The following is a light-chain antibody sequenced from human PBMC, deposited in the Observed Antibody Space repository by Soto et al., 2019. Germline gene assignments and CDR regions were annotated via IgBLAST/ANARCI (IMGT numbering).Light chain of an antibody. CDR2: GAS. CDR3: QQYCSSPPGFT. Sequence: EIVLTQSPGTLSLSPGERATLSCRASQSVSSSYLAWYQQKPGQAPRLLIYGASSRATGIPDRFSGSGSGKDFTLTISRLEPEDFAVYYCQQYCSSPPGFTFGPGTKVDIK. V-gene: IGKV3-20*01. J-gene: IGKJ3*01. CDR1: QSVSSSY.